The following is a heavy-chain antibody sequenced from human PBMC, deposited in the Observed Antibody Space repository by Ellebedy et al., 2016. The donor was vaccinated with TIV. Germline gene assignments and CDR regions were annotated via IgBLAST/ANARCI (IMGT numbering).Heavy chain of an antibody. CDR2: IIPIFGTA. CDR1: GGTFSSYA. D-gene: IGHD1-26*01. CDR3: ARDTPRGAYGMDV. V-gene: IGHV1-69*13. Sequence: AASVKVSCKASGGTFSSYAISWVRQAPGQGLEWMGGIIPIFGTANYAQKFQGRVTITADESTSTAYMELSSLRSEDTAVYYCARDTPRGAYGMDVWGQGTTVTVSS. J-gene: IGHJ6*02.